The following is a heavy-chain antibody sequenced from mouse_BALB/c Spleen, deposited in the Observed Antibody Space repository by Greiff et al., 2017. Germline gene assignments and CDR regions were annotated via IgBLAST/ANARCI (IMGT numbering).Heavy chain of an antibody. D-gene: IGHD2-14*01. CDR3: ARDRNYRYAMDY. Sequence: QVHVKQSGPGLVAPSQSLSITCTVSGFSLTSYGVHWVRQPPGKGLEWLGVIWAGGSTNYNSALMSRLSISKDNSKSQVFLKMNSLQTDDTAMYYCARDRNYRYAMDYWGQGTSVTVSS. V-gene: IGHV2-9*02. J-gene: IGHJ4*01. CDR2: IWAGGST. CDR1: GFSLTSYG.